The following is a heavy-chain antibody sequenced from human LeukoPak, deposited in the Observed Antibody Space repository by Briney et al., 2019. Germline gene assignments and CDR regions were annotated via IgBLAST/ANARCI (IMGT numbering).Heavy chain of an antibody. CDR3: ARDLTPGVGAKN. CDR2: INHSGST. CDR1: GGSFSGYY. J-gene: IGHJ4*02. D-gene: IGHD1-26*01. Sequence: SETLSLTCAVYGGSFSGYYWSWIRQPPGKGLEWIGEINHSGSTNYNPSLKSRVTISVDTSKNQFSLKLSSVTAADTAVYYCARDLTPGVGAKNWGQGTLVTVSS. V-gene: IGHV4-34*01.